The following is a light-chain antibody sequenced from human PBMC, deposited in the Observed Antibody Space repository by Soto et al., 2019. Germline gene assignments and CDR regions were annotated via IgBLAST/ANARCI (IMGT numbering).Light chain of an antibody. V-gene: IGLV1-47*01. Sequence: VLTQPPSASGTPGQRATISCSGITSNIGSNYVYWYQQLPGSAPKLLIYINNQRPSGVPDRFSGSKSGTSASLAISGLRSEDEADYYCAAWYDSWREVFGTGTKDTLL. CDR3: AAWYDSWREV. CDR2: INN. CDR1: TSNIGSNY. J-gene: IGLJ1*01.